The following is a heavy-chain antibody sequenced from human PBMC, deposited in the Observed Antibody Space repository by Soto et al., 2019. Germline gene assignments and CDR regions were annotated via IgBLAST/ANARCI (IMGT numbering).Heavy chain of an antibody. Sequence: QVQLQESGPGLVKPSQTLSLTCTVSGGSISSGGYYWSWIRQHPGKGLEWIGYIYYSGSTYYNPSLKSRVTISVDTSKNQFALKLSSVTAADTAVYYCAREMATILGPHWFDPWGQGTLVTVSS. D-gene: IGHD5-12*01. J-gene: IGHJ5*02. CDR1: GGSISSGGYY. V-gene: IGHV4-31*03. CDR2: IYYSGST. CDR3: AREMATILGPHWFDP.